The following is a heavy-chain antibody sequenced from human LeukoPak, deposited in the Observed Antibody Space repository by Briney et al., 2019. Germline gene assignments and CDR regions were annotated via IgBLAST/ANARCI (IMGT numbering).Heavy chain of an antibody. Sequence: GGSLRLSCAAPGFTFSSYGMHWVRQAPGRGLEWVAFIRYDGSNKYYADSVKGRFTISRDNSKNTLYLQTNSLRAEDTAVYYCAKDQYRYYGSGPQDAFDIWGQGTMVTVSS. V-gene: IGHV3-30*02. CDR2: IRYDGSNK. J-gene: IGHJ3*02. D-gene: IGHD3-10*01. CDR1: GFTFSSYG. CDR3: AKDQYRYYGSGPQDAFDI.